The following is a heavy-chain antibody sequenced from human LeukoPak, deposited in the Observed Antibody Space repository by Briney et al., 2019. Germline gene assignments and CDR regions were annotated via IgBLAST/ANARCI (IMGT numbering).Heavy chain of an antibody. Sequence: SETLSLTCAVYGGSFSGYYWSWVRQPPGKGLEWIGDINHSGSTIYNPSLKSRVTISVDTPNYQFSLKLSSVTAADTAVYYCARHGRSGIAVAFTRGFDYWGQGTLVTVSS. J-gene: IGHJ4*02. D-gene: IGHD6-19*01. CDR2: INHSGST. CDR3: ARHGRSGIAVAFTRGFDY. V-gene: IGHV4-34*01. CDR1: GGSFSGYY.